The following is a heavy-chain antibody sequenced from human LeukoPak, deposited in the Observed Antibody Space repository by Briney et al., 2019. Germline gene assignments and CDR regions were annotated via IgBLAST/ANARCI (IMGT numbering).Heavy chain of an antibody. Sequence: PGGSLRLSCAASGFTFRSYWMTWVRQAPGKGLEWVANINERGSEKNYLDSVKGRFTIPRDNAKNSLYLQMDSLKIEDTAVYYCLSATETGYWGQGTLVTVSS. CDR2: INERGSEK. D-gene: IGHD1-14*01. CDR3: LSATETGY. V-gene: IGHV3-7*01. CDR1: GFTFRSYW. J-gene: IGHJ4*02.